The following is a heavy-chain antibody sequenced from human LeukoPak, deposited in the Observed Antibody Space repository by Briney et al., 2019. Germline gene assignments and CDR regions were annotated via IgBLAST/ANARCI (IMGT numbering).Heavy chain of an antibody. D-gene: IGHD1-1*01. CDR1: GFTFSSYW. Sequence: PGGSLRLSCAASGFTFSSYWMSWVRQAPGKGLEWVSGISRLGTFYADSVKGRFTISRDNSRNTLLLQMNILRVEDTAVYYCAKGLEVESRLDSWGQGTLVIVSS. J-gene: IGHJ4*02. CDR2: ISRLGT. V-gene: IGHV3-23*01. CDR3: AKGLEVESRLDS.